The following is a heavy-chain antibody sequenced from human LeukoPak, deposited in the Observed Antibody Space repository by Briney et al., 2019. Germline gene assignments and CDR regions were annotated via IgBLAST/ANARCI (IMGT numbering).Heavy chain of an antibody. CDR3: ARPLSLGYCSGGSCYGRGAWFDR. J-gene: IGHJ5*02. D-gene: IGHD2-15*01. CDR2: IYHSGST. V-gene: IGHV4-4*02. Sequence: PSGTLSLTCAVSGGSISSSNWGSWVRQPPGKGLEWIGQIYHSGSTNYNPSLKSRVTISVDKSKNQFSLKLRSVTAADTAVYYCARPLSLGYCSGGSCYGRGAWFDRWGQGTLVTVSS. CDR1: GGSISSSNW.